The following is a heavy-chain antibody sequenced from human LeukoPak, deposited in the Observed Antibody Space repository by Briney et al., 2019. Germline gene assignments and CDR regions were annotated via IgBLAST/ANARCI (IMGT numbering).Heavy chain of an antibody. Sequence: PGGSLRLSCAASGFTFDDYAMHWVRQAPGKGLEWVSGISWNSGSIGYADSVKGRFTISRDNAKNTLYLQMNSLRAEDTAVYYCARDHPMDDFWSGYPDYWGQGTLVTVSS. J-gene: IGHJ4*02. CDR3: ARDHPMDDFWSGYPDY. CDR2: ISWNSGSI. D-gene: IGHD3-3*01. V-gene: IGHV3-9*01. CDR1: GFTFDDYA.